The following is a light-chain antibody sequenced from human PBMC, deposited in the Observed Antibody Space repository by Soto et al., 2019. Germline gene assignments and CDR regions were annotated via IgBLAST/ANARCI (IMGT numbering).Light chain of an antibody. CDR1: SSDVGNYNL. J-gene: IGLJ1*01. Sequence: QSALTQPASVSGSPGQSITISCTGTSSDVGNYNLVSWYQHHPSKAPKLMIYGVNRRPSGVSSRFSGSKSGNTASLTISGLQAEDEADYYCCSYAGSDTYVFATGTKVTVL. V-gene: IGLV2-23*02. CDR2: GVN. CDR3: CSYAGSDTYV.